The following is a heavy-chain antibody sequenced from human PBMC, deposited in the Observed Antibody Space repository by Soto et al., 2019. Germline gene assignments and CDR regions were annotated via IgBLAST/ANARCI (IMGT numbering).Heavy chain of an antibody. D-gene: IGHD3-3*01. V-gene: IGHV4-4*07. CDR1: GGSISSYY. CDR3: ARDSALNYDDFWSGYYYYYGMDV. CDR2: IYTSGST. Sequence: SETLSLTCTVPGGSISSYYWSWIRQPAGKGLEWIGRIYTSGSTNYNPSLKSRVTMSVDTSKNQFSLKLSSVTAADTAVYYCARDSALNYDDFWSGYYYYYGMDVWGQGTTVTVSS. J-gene: IGHJ6*02.